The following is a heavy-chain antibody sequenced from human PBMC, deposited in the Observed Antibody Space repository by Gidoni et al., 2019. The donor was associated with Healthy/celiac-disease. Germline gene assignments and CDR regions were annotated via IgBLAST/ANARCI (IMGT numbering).Heavy chain of an antibody. D-gene: IGHD3-22*01. J-gene: IGHJ4*02. CDR2: IYHSGST. CDR1: GGSISSGGYS. Sequence: QLQLQESGSGLVKPSPTLSLTCAVSGGSISSGGYSWSWIRPPPGKGLEWIGYIYHSGSTYYNPSLKSRVTISVDRSKNQFSLKLSSVTAADTAVYYCARVVEYYDSSGYYFDYWGQGTLVTVSS. V-gene: IGHV4-30-2*01. CDR3: ARVVEYYDSSGYYFDY.